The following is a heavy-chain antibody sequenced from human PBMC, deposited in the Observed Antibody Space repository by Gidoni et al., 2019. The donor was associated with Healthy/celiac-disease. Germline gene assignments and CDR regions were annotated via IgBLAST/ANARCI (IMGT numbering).Heavy chain of an antibody. J-gene: IGHJ4*02. CDR3: ASGPLSYDFGSGYYSKYYFDY. V-gene: IGHV5-51*01. Sequence: VQLVQSGAEVHKPGESLKISCKGSGYSFTSYWTGWVRQMPGKGLEWMGIIYPCDSDTSYSPSFQGQVTISADKSISTAYLQWSSLKASDTAMYYCASGPLSYDFGSGYYSKYYFDYWGQGTLVTVSS. D-gene: IGHD3-3*01. CDR2: IYPCDSDT. CDR1: GYSFTSYW.